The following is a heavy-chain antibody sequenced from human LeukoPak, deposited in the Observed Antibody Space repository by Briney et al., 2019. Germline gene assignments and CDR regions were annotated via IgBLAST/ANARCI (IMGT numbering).Heavy chain of an antibody. CDR1: GGSISSGSYY. CDR2: IYTSGST. V-gene: IGHV4-61*02. J-gene: IGHJ3*02. D-gene: IGHD6-19*01. Sequence: SETLSLTCTVSGGSISSGSYYWGWIRQPAGKGLEWIGRIYTSGSTNYNPSLKSRVTISVDTSKNQFSLKLSSVTAADTAVYYCARDFLTLSSGWVTPADAFDIWGQGTMVTVSS. CDR3: ARDFLTLSSGWVTPADAFDI.